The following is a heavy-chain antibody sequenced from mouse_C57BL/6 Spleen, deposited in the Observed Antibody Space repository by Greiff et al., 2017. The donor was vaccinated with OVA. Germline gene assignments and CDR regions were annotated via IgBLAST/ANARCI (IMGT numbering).Heavy chain of an antibody. D-gene: IGHD2-4*01. Sequence: QVQLQQSGAELAKPGASVKISCKASGYAFSSYWMNWVKQRPGKGLEWIGQIYPGDGDTNYNGKFKGKATLTADKSSSTAYMQLSSLTSEDSAVYFCARGRDDYDGFAYWGQGTLVTVSA. CDR3: ARGRDDYDGFAY. CDR1: GYAFSSYW. V-gene: IGHV1-80*01. J-gene: IGHJ3*01. CDR2: IYPGDGDT.